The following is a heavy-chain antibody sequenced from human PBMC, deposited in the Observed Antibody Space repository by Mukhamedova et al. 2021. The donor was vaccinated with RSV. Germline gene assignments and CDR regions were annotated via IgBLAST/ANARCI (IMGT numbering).Heavy chain of an antibody. CDR3: AKDHLPYIVVAQRYFDY. D-gene: IGHD1-26*01. CDR2: ISGSGGST. V-gene: IGHV3-23*01. J-gene: IGHJ4*02. Sequence: APGKGLEWVSAISGSGGSTYYADSVKGRFTISRDNSKNTLYLQMNSLRAEDTAVYYCAKDHLPYIVVAQRYFDYWGQGTLVTVS.